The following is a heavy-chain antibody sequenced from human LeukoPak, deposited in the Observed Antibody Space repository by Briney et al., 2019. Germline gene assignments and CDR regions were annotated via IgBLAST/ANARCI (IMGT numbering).Heavy chain of an antibody. J-gene: IGHJ4*02. D-gene: IGHD1-26*01. CDR1: GFTFSNSA. CDR2: IVVGSSKT. Sequence: SVKVSCKASGFTFSNSAVQWVRQARGQRLEWIGWIVVGSSKTNYAQKFQERVTITRDMSTRTAYMELSSLGSEDTAVYYCAADIVGAQLHWGQGTLVTVSS. CDR3: AADIVGAQLH. V-gene: IGHV1-58*01.